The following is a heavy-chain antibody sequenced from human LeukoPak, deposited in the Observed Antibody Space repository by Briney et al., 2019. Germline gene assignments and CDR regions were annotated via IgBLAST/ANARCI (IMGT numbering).Heavy chain of an antibody. V-gene: IGHV3-30*02. CDR1: GFTFSSYG. CDR2: IWYDGSNK. CDR3: AKDGNNYGMDV. J-gene: IGHJ6*02. Sequence: TGGSLRLSCAASGFTFSSYGMHWVRQAPGKGLEWVAVIWYDGSNKYYADSVKGRFTISRDNSKNTLYLQMNSLRAEDTALYYCAKDGNNYGMDVWGQGTTVTVSS. D-gene: IGHD1/OR15-1a*01.